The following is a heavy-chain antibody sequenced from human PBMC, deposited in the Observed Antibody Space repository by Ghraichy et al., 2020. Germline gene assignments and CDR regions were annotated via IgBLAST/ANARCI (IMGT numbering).Heavy chain of an antibody. D-gene: IGHD3-9*01. Sequence: SETLSLTCTVSGGSISSYYWSWIRQPPGKGLEWIGYIYYSGSTNYNPSLKSRVTISVDTSKNQFSLKLSSVTASDTAVYYCARHPAFYPRNSAIFDWGQGTLVTVSS. CDR1: GGSISSYY. J-gene: IGHJ4*02. CDR2: IYYSGST. V-gene: IGHV4-59*08. CDR3: ARHPAFYPRNSAIFD.